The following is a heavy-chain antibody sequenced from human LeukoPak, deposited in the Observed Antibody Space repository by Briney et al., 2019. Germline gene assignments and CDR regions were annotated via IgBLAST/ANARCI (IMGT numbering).Heavy chain of an antibody. Sequence: PSETLSLTCTVSGDSISGNYWNWIRQPAGKGLEWIGRIHSSGTTNYNPSLKSRITMSIEKSQNQFSLKLSSVTAADTAVYYCARDCTGYNWFGPWGQGNLVTVSS. V-gene: IGHV4-4*07. CDR2: IHSSGTT. J-gene: IGHJ5*02. CDR1: GDSISGNY. CDR3: ARDCTGYNWFGP. D-gene: IGHD2-8*02.